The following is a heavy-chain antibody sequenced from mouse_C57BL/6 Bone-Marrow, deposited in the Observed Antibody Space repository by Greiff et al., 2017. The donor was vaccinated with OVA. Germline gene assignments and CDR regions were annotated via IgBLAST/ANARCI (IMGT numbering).Heavy chain of an antibody. J-gene: IGHJ2*01. V-gene: IGHV1-63*01. D-gene: IGHD2-4*01. CDR1: GYTFTNYW. CDR3: ARADYDEVDY. Sequence: VQLQESGAELVRPGTSVKMSCKASGYTFTNYWIGWAKQRPGHGLEWIGDIYPGGGYTNYNEKFKGKATLTADKSSSTAYMQFSSLTSEDSAIYYCARADYDEVDYWGQGTTLTVSS. CDR2: IYPGGGYT.